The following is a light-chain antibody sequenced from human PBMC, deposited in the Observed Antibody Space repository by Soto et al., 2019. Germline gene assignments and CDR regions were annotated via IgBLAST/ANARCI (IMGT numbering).Light chain of an antibody. J-gene: IGLJ3*02. Sequence: QSVLTRPPSVSAAPGQKVTISCPGSTSNIRNNYVSWYQQHPGTAPKLLIYDNNKRPSGIPDRFSGSKSGTSATLGITGLQTGDEAVYYCGSWDTSLSARVFGGGTKVTVL. CDR1: TSNIRNNY. V-gene: IGLV1-51*01. CDR3: GSWDTSLSARV. CDR2: DNN.